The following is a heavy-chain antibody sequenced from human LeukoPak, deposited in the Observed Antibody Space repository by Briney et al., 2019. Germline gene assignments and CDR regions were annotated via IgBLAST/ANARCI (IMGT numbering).Heavy chain of an antibody. CDR2: INSDGSST. CDR3: ARGGYGDYEAPYWHYYYGMDV. Sequence: PGGSLRLSCAASGFTFSSYWMHWVRQAPGKGLVWVSRINSDGSSTSYADSVKGRFTISRDNAKNTLCLQMNSLRAEDTAVYYCARGGYGDYEAPYWHYYYGMDVWGQGTTVTVSS. D-gene: IGHD4-17*01. J-gene: IGHJ6*02. V-gene: IGHV3-74*01. CDR1: GFTFSSYW.